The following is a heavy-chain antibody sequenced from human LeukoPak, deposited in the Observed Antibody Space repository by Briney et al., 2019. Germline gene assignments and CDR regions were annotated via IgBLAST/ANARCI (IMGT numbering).Heavy chain of an antibody. J-gene: IGHJ4*02. CDR3: ARDKIVGATRFDY. Sequence: GGSLRLSCAASGFTFSTYWMSWVRQAPGKGLEWVANIKQDGGETYYVDSVKGRFTLSRDNTKKSLYLQMNSLRAEDTAVYYCARDKIVGATRFDYWGRGTLVAVSS. CDR2: IKQDGGET. D-gene: IGHD1-26*01. CDR1: GFTFSTYW. V-gene: IGHV3-7*01.